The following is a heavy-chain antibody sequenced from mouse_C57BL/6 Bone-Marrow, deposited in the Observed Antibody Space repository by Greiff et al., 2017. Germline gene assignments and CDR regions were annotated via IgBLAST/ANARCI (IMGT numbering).Heavy chain of an antibody. CDR1: GYTFTSYG. CDR2: IYPRSGNT. Sequence: VQLQQSGAELARPGASVKLSCKASGYTFTSYGISWVKQRTGQGLEWIGEIYPRSGNTYYNEKFRGKATLTADKSSSTAYMELRSLTSEDSAVYFCARRRRLAMDYWGQGTSVTVSS. D-gene: IGHD2-12*01. J-gene: IGHJ4*01. CDR3: ARRRRLAMDY. V-gene: IGHV1-81*01.